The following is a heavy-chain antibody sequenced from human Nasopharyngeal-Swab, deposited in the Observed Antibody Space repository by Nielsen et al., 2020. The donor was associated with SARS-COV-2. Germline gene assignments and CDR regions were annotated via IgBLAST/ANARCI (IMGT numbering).Heavy chain of an antibody. CDR3: ASSWELLSWFDP. CDR1: GFTFSTYA. V-gene: IGHV3-30-3*01. D-gene: IGHD1-26*01. Sequence: GASLKISCAASGFTFSTYAMHWVRQAPGKGLEWVAVISYDGSNKYYADFVKGRFTISRDNSKNTLYLQMNSLRAEDTAVYYCASSWELLSWFDPWGQGTLVTVSS. J-gene: IGHJ5*02. CDR2: ISYDGSNK.